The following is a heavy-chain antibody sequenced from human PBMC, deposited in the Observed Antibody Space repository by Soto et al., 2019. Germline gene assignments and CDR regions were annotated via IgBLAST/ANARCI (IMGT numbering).Heavy chain of an antibody. Sequence: QVQLVESGGGVVQPGRSLRLSCAASGFTFSSYDMHWVRQAPGKGLGWVAVISYDGSNKYYADSVKGRFTISRYNSKNTLYLQMNSLRAEDTAVYYCARTGEDFWSGYRYYYYGMDVWGQGTTVTVSS. D-gene: IGHD3-3*01. CDR2: ISYDGSNK. J-gene: IGHJ6*02. CDR1: GFTFSSYD. V-gene: IGHV3-30-3*01. CDR3: ARTGEDFWSGYRYYYYGMDV.